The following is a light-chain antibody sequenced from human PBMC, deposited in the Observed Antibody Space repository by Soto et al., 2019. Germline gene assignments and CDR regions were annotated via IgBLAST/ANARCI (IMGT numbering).Light chain of an antibody. J-gene: IGKJ1*01. CDR3: QQYNSYSVP. Sequence: EIQVTQSHSTLSASVGDRVTITCRASQSISIWLAWYQQKPGKAPKLLIYKASSLESGVPSRFSGSGSGTEFTLTISSLQPDDFATYYCQQYNSYSVPFGQGTKV. CDR2: KAS. CDR1: QSISIW. V-gene: IGKV1-5*03.